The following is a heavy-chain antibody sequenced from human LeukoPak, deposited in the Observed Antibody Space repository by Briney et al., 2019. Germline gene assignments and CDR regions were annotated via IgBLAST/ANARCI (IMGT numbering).Heavy chain of an antibody. CDR1: GFTFSSYW. Sequence: PGGSLRLSCAASGFTFSSYWMHWVRQAPGKGLVWVSRISDGGSTTTYAAPVKGRFTLSRDDSKTTLYLQMNSLQTEDTAVYYCATDFYDSTWGQGTLVTVSS. CDR2: ISDGGSTT. V-gene: IGHV3-15*06. J-gene: IGHJ5*02. CDR3: ATDFYDST. D-gene: IGHD3-22*01.